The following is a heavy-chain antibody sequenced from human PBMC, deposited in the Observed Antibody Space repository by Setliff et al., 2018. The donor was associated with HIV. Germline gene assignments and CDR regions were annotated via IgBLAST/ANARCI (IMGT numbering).Heavy chain of an antibody. J-gene: IGHJ6*03. V-gene: IGHV1-69-2*01. CDR1: GYTFTNHY. CDR2: IDPENPTT. CDR3: ASERSRGNYYYSMDV. Sequence: EASVKVSCKMSGYTFTNHYIHWIQQAPGKGLEWVGLIDPENPTTIYAAKFQGRVTITADTSTDTAYMELSSLRSEDTAIYYCASERSRGNYYYSMDVWGKGTTVTVSS.